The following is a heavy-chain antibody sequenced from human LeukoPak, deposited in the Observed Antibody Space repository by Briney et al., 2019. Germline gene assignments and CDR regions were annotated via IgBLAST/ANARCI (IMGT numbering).Heavy chain of an antibody. Sequence: GRSLRLSCAASGFTFSDYYMSWFRQAPGKGLEWVSYINNVGTTIYYADSVKGRFTISRDNAKSSLYLEMNSLRAEDTAVYYCAKGSGYYKALDIWGQGTMVTVSS. CDR3: AKGSGYYKALDI. J-gene: IGHJ3*02. D-gene: IGHD3-3*01. CDR2: INNVGTTI. V-gene: IGHV3-11*04. CDR1: GFTFSDYY.